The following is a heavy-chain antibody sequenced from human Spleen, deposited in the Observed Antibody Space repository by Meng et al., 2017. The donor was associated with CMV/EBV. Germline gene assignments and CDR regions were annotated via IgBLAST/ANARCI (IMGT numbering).Heavy chain of an antibody. CDR3: AREEVVVVAATRLYYYGMDV. D-gene: IGHD2-15*01. V-gene: IGHV4-4*02. J-gene: IGHJ6*02. CDR2: IYHSGST. Sequence: SETLSLTCAVSGGSISSSNWWSWVRQPPGKGLEWIGEIYHSGSTNYNPSLKSRVTISVDKSKNQFSLKLSSVTAADTAVYYCAREEVVVVAATRLYYYGMDVWGQGTTVTVSS. CDR1: GGSISSSNW.